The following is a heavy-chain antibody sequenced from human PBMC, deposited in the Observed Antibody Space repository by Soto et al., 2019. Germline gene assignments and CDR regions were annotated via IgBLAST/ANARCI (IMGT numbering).Heavy chain of an antibody. CDR3: ASDFDCDIGH. J-gene: IGHJ4*02. D-gene: IGHD3-9*01. CDR2: IYSKTGTI. CDR1: GYIFNNFG. V-gene: IGHV1-18*01. Sequence: QVQLVQSGAEVQKPGASVKVSCKTSGYIFNNFGITWVRQAPGLGLEWLGWIYSKTGTINFAQKFQGRVTMTTDTSTSTAFMELRSLTFDDSAVYFCASDFDCDIGHWGQGTLVTVS.